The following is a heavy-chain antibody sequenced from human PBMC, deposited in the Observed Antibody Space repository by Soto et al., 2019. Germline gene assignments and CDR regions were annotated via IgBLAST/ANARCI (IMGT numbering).Heavy chain of an antibody. CDR3: APDPGAFAGAMRD. CDR1: GFAFSRFG. CDR2: ITFNGSKE. J-gene: IGHJ4*02. Sequence: VQMVESGGGVVQPGGSLRLSCAGSGFAFSRFGMHWVRQAPGKGLDWVACITFNGSKEYYVDSVKGRFAISRNNSMNTLYLQMSSLGTEDTGVYYCAPDPGAFAGAMRDWGRGTLVTVSS. D-gene: IGHD3-16*01. V-gene: IGHV3-30*03.